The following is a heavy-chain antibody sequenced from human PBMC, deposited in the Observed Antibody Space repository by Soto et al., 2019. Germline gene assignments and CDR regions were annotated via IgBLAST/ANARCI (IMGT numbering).Heavy chain of an antibody. CDR3: ARGGTTMVKYYFDY. CDR1: GDSMSTNY. D-gene: IGHD5-18*01. J-gene: IGHJ4*02. V-gene: IGHV4-59*01. CDR2: VYYNGDT. Sequence: ASETLSLTCIVSGDSMSTNYWHWIRQPPGKALEWIGYVYYNGDTNYNPSLNSRVTISVDTSMNQLSLRLSSVTAADTAVYYCARGGTTMVKYYFDYWGQGALVTVSS.